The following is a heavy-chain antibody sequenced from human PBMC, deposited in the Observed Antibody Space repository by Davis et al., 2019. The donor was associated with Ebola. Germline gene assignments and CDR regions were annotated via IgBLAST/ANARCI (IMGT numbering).Heavy chain of an antibody. J-gene: IGHJ6*03. Sequence: GESLKISCAASGFTFSTYWMHWVRRAPGKGLVWVSRIDSDGSNPNYADSVKGRFTISRDNAKNTLYLQMNSLRADDSAVYYCAGAATPHFYYYMDVWGKGTTVTVSS. CDR1: GFTFSTYW. CDR3: AGAATPHFYYYMDV. D-gene: IGHD2-15*01. CDR2: IDSDGSNP. V-gene: IGHV3-74*01.